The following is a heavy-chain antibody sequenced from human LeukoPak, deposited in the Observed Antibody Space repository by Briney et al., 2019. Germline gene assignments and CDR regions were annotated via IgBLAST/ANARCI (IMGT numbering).Heavy chain of an antibody. D-gene: IGHD5-24*01. V-gene: IGHV1-18*01. Sequence: GASVKVSCKASGYTFTRYGISWVRQAPGQGLEWMGWISAYNGNTNYAQKLQGRVTMTTDTSTSTAYMELRSLRSDDTAVYYCARGSYVEMVPYYYYGMDVWGQGTTVTVSS. CDR3: ARGSYVEMVPYYYYGMDV. CDR2: ISAYNGNT. J-gene: IGHJ6*02. CDR1: GYTFTRYG.